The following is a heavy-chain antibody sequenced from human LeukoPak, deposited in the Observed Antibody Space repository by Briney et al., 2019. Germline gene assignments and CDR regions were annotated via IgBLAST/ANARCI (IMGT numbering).Heavy chain of an antibody. Sequence: SVTVSCKASGGTFSSYAISWVRQAPGQGLEWMGGIIPIFGTANYAQKFQGRVTITADESTSTAYMELSSLRSEDTAVYYCAILPYYDILTGYTIDAFDIWGQGTMVTVSS. CDR1: GGTFSSYA. CDR3: AILPYYDILTGYTIDAFDI. J-gene: IGHJ3*02. CDR2: IIPIFGTA. V-gene: IGHV1-69*13. D-gene: IGHD3-9*01.